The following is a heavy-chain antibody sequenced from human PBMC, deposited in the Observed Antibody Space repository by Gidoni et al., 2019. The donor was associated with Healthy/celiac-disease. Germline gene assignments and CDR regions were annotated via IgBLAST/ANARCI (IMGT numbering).Heavy chain of an antibody. J-gene: IGHJ6*03. Sequence: QVQLQQSGPGLVKPSQTLSLTCAISGDSVSSNSPAWNWIRQSPSRGLEWLGRTYYRSKWYNDYAVSVKSRITINPDTSKNQFSLQLNSVTPEDTAVYYCARDLGWNDPHDYYYYYMDVWGKGTTVTVSS. CDR1: GDSVSSNSPA. CDR2: TYYRSKWYN. CDR3: ARDLGWNDPHDYYYYYMDV. V-gene: IGHV6-1*01. D-gene: IGHD1-1*01.